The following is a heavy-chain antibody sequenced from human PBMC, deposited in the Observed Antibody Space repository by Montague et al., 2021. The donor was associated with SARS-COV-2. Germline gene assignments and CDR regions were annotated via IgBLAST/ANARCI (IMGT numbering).Heavy chain of an antibody. CDR2: SYYSGST. J-gene: IGHJ4*02. Sequence: TRSLTCTVSRGSISSGGNYWSWIRQHPVKGLEWIGYSYYSGSTYYNPSLKSRVSISVDTSKNHFSLSLNSVTAADTAVYFCARQLPSYCSTNKCYPYHFDVWGRGALVTVSS. D-gene: IGHD2-2*01. CDR3: ARQLPSYCSTNKCYPYHFDV. V-gene: IGHV4-31*03. CDR1: RGSISSGGNY.